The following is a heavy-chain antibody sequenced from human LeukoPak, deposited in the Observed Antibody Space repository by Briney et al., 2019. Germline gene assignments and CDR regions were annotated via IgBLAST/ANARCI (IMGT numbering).Heavy chain of an antibody. CDR1: GYTFTSYG. J-gene: IGHJ5*02. CDR3: ARDRAGAHLNNWFDP. V-gene: IGHV1-18*01. CDR2: ISAYNGNT. Sequence: ASVKVSCKASGYTFTSYGISWVRQAPGQGLEWMGWISAYNGNTNYAQKLQGRVTMTTDTSTSTAYMELRSLRSDDTAVYYCARDRAGAHLNNWFDPWGQGTLVTVSS. D-gene: IGHD1-26*01.